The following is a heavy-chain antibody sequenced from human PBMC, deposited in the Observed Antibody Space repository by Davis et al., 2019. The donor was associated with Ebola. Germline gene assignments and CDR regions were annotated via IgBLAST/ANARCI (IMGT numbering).Heavy chain of an antibody. CDR2: ISRSSNYK. CDR3: ARAKLLWFGELLYSDYYGMDV. J-gene: IGHJ6*02. CDR1: GFTFSTYS. D-gene: IGHD3-10*01. V-gene: IGHV3-21*06. Sequence: PGGSLRLSCAASGFTFSTYSMNWFRQAPGKGLEWVSSISRSSNYKNYADSVKGRFTISRDDAKNSLYLQMNSRGAEDTAVYYCARAKLLWFGELLYSDYYGMDVWGQGTTVNVSS.